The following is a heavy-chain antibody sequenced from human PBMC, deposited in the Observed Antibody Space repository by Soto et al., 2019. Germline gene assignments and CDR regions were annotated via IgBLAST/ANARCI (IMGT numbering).Heavy chain of an antibody. J-gene: IGHJ4*02. Sequence: QVQLVQSGAEVKKPGASEKVSCKAYGYNFTSYDIHCVRQATGQELECMGWMNPHSGNTGYAQKFQGRVTMTMNTSRSKSYMELFILRSEDTAVYYWAWSRYWVGDGYRDYWGQGSLVTVSS. V-gene: IGHV1-8*01. D-gene: IGHD2-21*02. CDR3: AWSRYWVGDGYRDY. CDR2: MNPHSGNT. CDR1: GYNFTSYD.